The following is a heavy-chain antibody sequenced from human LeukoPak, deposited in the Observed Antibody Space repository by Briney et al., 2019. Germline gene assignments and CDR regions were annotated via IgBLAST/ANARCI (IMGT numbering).Heavy chain of an antibody. CDR3: ARQIRRAATYNWFDP. V-gene: IGHV4-59*08. J-gene: IGHJ5*02. CDR2: VYDRGST. D-gene: IGHD6-13*01. Sequence: SETLSLTCTVSGGSISSYYWSWIRQPPGKGLEWIGYVYDRGSTNYNPSLKSRVTISVGTSKNQFSLKLSSVTAADTAVYYCARQIRRAATYNWFDPWGQGTLVTVSS. CDR1: GGSISSYY.